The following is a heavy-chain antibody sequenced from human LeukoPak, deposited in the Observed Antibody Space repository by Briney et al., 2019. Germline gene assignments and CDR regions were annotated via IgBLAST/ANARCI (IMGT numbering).Heavy chain of an antibody. CDR1: GGSISSSSYY. CDR2: IYYSGST. CDR3: ARLFKTLVPAANCIDY. Sequence: SETLSLTCTVSGGSISSSSYYWGWIRQPRGKGVEWIGSIYYSGSTYYNPSLKSRVTISVDTSKNQFSLKLSSVTAADTAVYYCARLFKTLVPAANCIDYWGQGTLVTVSS. V-gene: IGHV4-39*01. J-gene: IGHJ4*02. D-gene: IGHD2-2*01.